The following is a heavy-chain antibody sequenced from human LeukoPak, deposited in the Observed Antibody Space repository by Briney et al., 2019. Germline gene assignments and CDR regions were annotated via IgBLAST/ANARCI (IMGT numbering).Heavy chain of an antibody. D-gene: IGHD3-10*01. CDR3: AREERQYGSGEGGDY. V-gene: IGHV1-18*01. Sequence: ASVKVSCKASGYTFTSYGISWVRQAPGQGLEWMGWISAYNGNTNYAQKLQGRVTMTTDTSTSTAYMELRSLISDDTAVYYCAREERQYGSGEGGDYWGQGTLVTVSS. CDR1: GYTFTSYG. J-gene: IGHJ4*02. CDR2: ISAYNGNT.